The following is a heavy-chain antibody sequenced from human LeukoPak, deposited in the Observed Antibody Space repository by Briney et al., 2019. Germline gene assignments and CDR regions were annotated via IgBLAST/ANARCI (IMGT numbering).Heavy chain of an antibody. CDR2: ISGSGGST. CDR1: GFTFSNYA. V-gene: IGHV3-23*01. J-gene: IGHJ2*01. D-gene: IGHD4-17*01. Sequence: GGSLRLSCAASGFTFSNYAMSWVRQAPGKGLQWVSAISGSGGSTYYADSVKGRFTVSRDNSKNTLYLQTNSLRADDTAVYYCAKDRLTATRYRYFDLWGRGTLVSVSS. CDR3: AKDRLTATRYRYFDL.